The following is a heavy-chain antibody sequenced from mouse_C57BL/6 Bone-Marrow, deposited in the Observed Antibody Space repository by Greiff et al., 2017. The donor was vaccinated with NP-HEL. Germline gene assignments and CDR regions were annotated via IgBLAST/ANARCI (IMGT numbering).Heavy chain of an antibody. Sequence: VQLQQPGAELVKPGASVKMSCKASGYTFTSYWITWVKQRPGQGLEWIGDIYPGSGSTNYNEKFKSKATLTVDTSSSTAYMQLSSLTSADSAVYYCARFHPSYYYGSSYDYWGQGTTLTVSS. V-gene: IGHV1-55*01. J-gene: IGHJ2*01. CDR1: GYTFTSYW. D-gene: IGHD1-1*01. CDR3: ARFHPSYYYGSSYDY. CDR2: IYPGSGST.